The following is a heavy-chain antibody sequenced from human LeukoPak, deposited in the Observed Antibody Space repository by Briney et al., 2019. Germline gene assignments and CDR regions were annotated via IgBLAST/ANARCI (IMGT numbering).Heavy chain of an antibody. V-gene: IGHV3-23*01. CDR3: AREYYYGSGSLYYFDY. D-gene: IGHD3-10*01. Sequence: GGSLRLSCAASGFTFSTCAMSWVRQAPGKGLEWVSTIRDSGTFTYYAESVKGRYTISRDNSKNTLYLQMNSLRAEDTAVYYCAREYYYGSGSLYYFDYWGQGTLVTVSS. CDR2: IRDSGTFT. CDR1: GFTFSTCA. J-gene: IGHJ4*02.